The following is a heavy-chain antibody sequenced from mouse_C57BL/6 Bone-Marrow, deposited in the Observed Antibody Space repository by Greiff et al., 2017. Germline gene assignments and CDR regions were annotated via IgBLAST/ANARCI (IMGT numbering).Heavy chain of an antibody. V-gene: IGHV1-26*01. CDR1: GYTFTDYY. CDR2: INPNNGGT. Sequence: EVQLQQSGPELVKPGASVKISCKASGYTFTDYYMNWVKQSHGKSLEWIGDINPNNGGTSYNQKFKGKATLTVDKSSSTAYMELRSLTSEDSAVYYCARDRDGYYYIFLDYWGQGTTLTVSS. J-gene: IGHJ2*01. D-gene: IGHD2-3*01. CDR3: ARDRDGYYYIFLDY.